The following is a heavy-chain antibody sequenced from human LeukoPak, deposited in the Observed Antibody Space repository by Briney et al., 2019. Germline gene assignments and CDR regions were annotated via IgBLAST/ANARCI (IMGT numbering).Heavy chain of an antibody. CDR2: IYYSGST. D-gene: IGHD3-10*01. CDR1: GGSISSYY. Sequence: SETLSLTCTVSGGSISSYYWSWIRQPPGKGPEWIGYIYYSGSTNYNPSLKSRVTISVDTSKNQFSLKLSSVTAADTAVYYCARVGGSGSYSAAGDYWGQGTLVTVSS. CDR3: ARVGGSGSYSAAGDY. V-gene: IGHV4-59*01. J-gene: IGHJ4*02.